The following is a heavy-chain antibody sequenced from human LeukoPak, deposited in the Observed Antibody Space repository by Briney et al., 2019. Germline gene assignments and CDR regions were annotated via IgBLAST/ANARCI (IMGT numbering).Heavy chain of an antibody. CDR3: ARDWGYCSSTSCYGNWFDP. Sequence: PSETLSLTCTVSGGSISSYYWSWIRHPAGKGLEWIGRIYTSGSTNYNPSLKSRVTMSVDTSKNQFSLKLSSVTAANTAVYYCARDWGYCSSTSCYGNWFDPWGQGTLVTVSS. V-gene: IGHV4-4*07. CDR1: GGSISSYY. D-gene: IGHD2-2*01. J-gene: IGHJ5*02. CDR2: IYTSGST.